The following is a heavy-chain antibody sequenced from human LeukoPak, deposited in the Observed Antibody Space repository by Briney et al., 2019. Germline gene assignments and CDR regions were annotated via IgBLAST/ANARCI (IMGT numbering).Heavy chain of an antibody. J-gene: IGHJ4*02. D-gene: IGHD6-13*01. Sequence: ASVKVSCTASGYTFTSYDINWVRQATGQGLEWMGWMNPNSGNTGYAQKFQGRVTMTRNTSISTAYMELSSLRSEDTAVYYCATGIAAAGTWDYWGQGTLVTVSS. CDR3: ATGIAAAGTWDY. CDR1: GYTFTSYD. V-gene: IGHV1-8*01. CDR2: MNPNSGNT.